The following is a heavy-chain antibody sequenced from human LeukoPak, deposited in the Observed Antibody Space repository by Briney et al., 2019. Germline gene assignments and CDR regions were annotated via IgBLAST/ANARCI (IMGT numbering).Heavy chain of an antibody. CDR1: GFTFDDYA. CDR3: AKDSVAVTGTGNIDY. CDR2: ISWDGGSS. V-gene: IGHV3-43D*03. J-gene: IGHJ4*02. Sequence: GGSLRLSCAASGFTFDDYAMHWVRQAPGKGLEWVSLISWDGGSSYYADSVKGRFTISRDNSKNSLYLQMNSLRAEDTALYYCAKDSVAVTGTGNIDYWGQGTLVTVSA. D-gene: IGHD6-19*01.